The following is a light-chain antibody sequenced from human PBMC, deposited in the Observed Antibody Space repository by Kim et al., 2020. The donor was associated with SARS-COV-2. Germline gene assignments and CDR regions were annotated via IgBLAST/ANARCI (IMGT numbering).Light chain of an antibody. CDR2: YDS. J-gene: IGLJ2*01. CDR3: QVWDSSSDHRVV. Sequence: PGKAARVSCGGNSIGSKSVHWYQQKSGQAPLLVISYDSDRPSGIPERFSGSNSGNTATLTISRVEAGDEADYYCQVWDSSSDHRVVFGGGTQLTVL. CDR1: SIGSKS. V-gene: IGLV3-21*04.